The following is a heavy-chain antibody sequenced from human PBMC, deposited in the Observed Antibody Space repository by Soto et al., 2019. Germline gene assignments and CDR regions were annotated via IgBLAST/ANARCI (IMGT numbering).Heavy chain of an antibody. Sequence: QVQLQQWVAGLLKPSETLSLTCAVYGGSFSGYYWSWIRQPPGKGLEWIGESNASGSTNYNPSLKSRVTISVDTSKNQFSLKLGSVPAADPAVYYCARGGGELQIQPFDPWGQGTLVTVSS. CDR3: ARGGGELQIQPFDP. D-gene: IGHD1-26*01. CDR2: SNASGST. CDR1: GGSFSGYY. J-gene: IGHJ5*02. V-gene: IGHV4-34*01.